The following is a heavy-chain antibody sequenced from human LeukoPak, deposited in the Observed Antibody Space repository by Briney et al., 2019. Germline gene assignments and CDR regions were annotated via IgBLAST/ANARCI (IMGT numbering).Heavy chain of an antibody. CDR1: GGSFSGYY. D-gene: IGHD6-6*01. CDR3: ARGPRIAARRGFDY. J-gene: IGHJ4*02. Sequence: PSETLSLTCAVYGGSFSGYYWSWIRQPPGKGLEWIGEINHSGSTNYNPSLKSRVTISVDTSKNQFSLKLSSVTAADTAVYYCARGPRIAARRGFDYWGQGTLVTVPS. V-gene: IGHV4-34*01. CDR2: INHSGST.